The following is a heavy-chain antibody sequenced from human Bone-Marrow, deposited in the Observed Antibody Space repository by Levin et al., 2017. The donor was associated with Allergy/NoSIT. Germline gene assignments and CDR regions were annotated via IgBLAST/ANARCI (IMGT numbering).Heavy chain of an antibody. CDR3: AKDLSRDGYNFGVLCFDS. CDR2: VSGSGAYT. J-gene: IGHJ4*02. D-gene: IGHD5-24*01. CDR1: GFTFSNYA. V-gene: IGHV3-23*01. Sequence: LAGGSLRLSCIVSGFTFSNYAMSWVRQAPGKGLEWVSAVSGSGAYTYYADSVEGRFTISRDNSKNTLYLQVNSLRAEDTAVYYCAKDLSRDGYNFGVLCFDSWGQGTPVTVSS.